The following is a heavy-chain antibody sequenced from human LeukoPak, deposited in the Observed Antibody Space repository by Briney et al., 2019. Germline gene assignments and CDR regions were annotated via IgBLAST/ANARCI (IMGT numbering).Heavy chain of an antibody. CDR1: GFTFSSYA. Sequence: PGGSLRLSCAASGFTFSSYAMHWVRQAPGKGLEWVAVISYDGSNKYYADSVKGRFTISRDNSKNTLYLQMNSLRAEDTAVYYCAKETHAYCGGDCYPNFDYWGQGTLVTVSS. D-gene: IGHD2-21*02. J-gene: IGHJ4*02. CDR3: AKETHAYCGGDCYPNFDY. CDR2: ISYDGSNK. V-gene: IGHV3-30*04.